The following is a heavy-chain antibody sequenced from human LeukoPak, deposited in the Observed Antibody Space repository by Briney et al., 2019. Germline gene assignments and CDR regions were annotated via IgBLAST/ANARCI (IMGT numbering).Heavy chain of an antibody. CDR2: ISYDGSNK. J-gene: IGHJ4*02. CDR3: ERSRGSSGGPFDY. V-gene: IGHV3-30-3*01. Sequence: RGAPRLSRAASGFTFRSYAMDWVRQAPGEGIGWVSVISYDGSNKYSADSVKGRFTISRDNSKNTLYLQMNSLTAEDTSVYYCERSRGSSGGPFDYWGQGTLVTVSS. D-gene: IGHD6-6*01. CDR1: GFTFRSYA.